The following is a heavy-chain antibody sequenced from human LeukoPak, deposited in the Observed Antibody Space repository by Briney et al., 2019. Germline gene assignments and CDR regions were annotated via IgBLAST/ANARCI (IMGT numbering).Heavy chain of an antibody. CDR2: INPNSGGT. CDR3: ARDRSSGYDYYYFDY. V-gene: IGHV1-2*02. D-gene: IGHD5-12*01. J-gene: IGHJ4*02. Sequence: GASVKVSCKASGYTFTGYYIHWVRQAPGQGLEWMGWINPNSGGTNYAQKFQGRVTMTRDTSISTAYMELSRLRSDDTAVYYCARDRSSGYDYYYFDYWGQGTLVTVSS. CDR1: GYTFTGYY.